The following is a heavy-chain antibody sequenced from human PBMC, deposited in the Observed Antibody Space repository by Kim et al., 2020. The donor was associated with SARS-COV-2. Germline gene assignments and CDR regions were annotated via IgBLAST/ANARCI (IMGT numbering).Heavy chain of an antibody. CDR2: IYYSGTT. CDR3: ARGDSSSGWSYYDYVMDV. CDR1: GGSISSSSYY. D-gene: IGHD6-19*01. J-gene: IGHJ6*02. V-gene: IGHV4-39*01. Sequence: SETLSLTCTVSGGSISSSSYYWGWLRQPPGQGLEWIGSIYYSGTTYSNPSLKSRVTISVDTSKNQFSLKLSYVTAADTAVYYCARGDSSSGWSYYDYVMDVWGQGTPVTVSS.